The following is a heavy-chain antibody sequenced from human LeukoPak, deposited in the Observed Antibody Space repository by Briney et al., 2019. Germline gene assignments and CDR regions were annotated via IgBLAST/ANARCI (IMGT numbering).Heavy chain of an antibody. CDR2: IKQDGSEK. CDR1: GFTFSRYW. J-gene: IGHJ3*02. V-gene: IGHV3-7*03. Sequence: GGSLRLSCAASGFTFSRYWMSWVRQAPGKGLEWVANIKQDGSEKYYVDSVKGRFTISRDNSKNSLFLQMNSLRAEDTAVYYCARDCSSTSCYLGAFDIWGQGTMVTVSS. D-gene: IGHD2-2*01. CDR3: ARDCSSTSCYLGAFDI.